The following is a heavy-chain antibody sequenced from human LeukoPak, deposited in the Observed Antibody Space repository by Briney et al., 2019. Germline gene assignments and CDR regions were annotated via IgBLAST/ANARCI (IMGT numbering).Heavy chain of an antibody. CDR2: IIPIFGTA. D-gene: IGHD3-10*01. V-gene: IGHV1-69*06. J-gene: IGHJ4*02. CDR3: ARDRFTMVRGVSPGY. CDR1: GGTFSSYA. Sequence: GASVKVSCKASGGTFSSYAISWVRQAPGQGLEWMGGIIPIFGTANYAQKFQGRVTITADKSTSTAYMELSSLRSEDTAVYYCARDRFTMVRGVSPGYWGQGTLVTVSS.